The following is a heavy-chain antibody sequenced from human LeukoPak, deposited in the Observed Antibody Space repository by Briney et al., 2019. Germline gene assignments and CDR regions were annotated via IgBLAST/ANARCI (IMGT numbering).Heavy chain of an antibody. CDR2: TYYRSKWYN. CDR3: AREGGDSYYDSSGYYYYYYYYMDV. D-gene: IGHD3-22*01. V-gene: IGHV6-1*01. CDR1: VDSVSNNRAA. J-gene: IGHJ6*03. Sequence: SQTLSLTCAISVDSVSNNRAAWNWIRQSPSRGLEWLGRTYYRSKWYNDYAVSVKSRITINPDTSKNQFSLQLNSVTPEDTAVYYCAREGGDSYYDSSGYYYYYYYYMDVWGKGTTVTVSS.